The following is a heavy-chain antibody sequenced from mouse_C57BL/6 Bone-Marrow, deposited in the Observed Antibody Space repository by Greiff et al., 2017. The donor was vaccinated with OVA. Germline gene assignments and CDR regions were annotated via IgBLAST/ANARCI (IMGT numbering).Heavy chain of an antibody. CDR3: ARARVVALYYFDY. J-gene: IGHJ2*01. CDR2: IDPNSGGT. CDR1: GYTFTGYW. Sequence: QVQLQQPGAELVKPGASVKLSCKASGYTFTGYWMHWVKQRPGRGLEWIGRIDPNSGGTKYNEKFKGKARLTVDKPSSPAYMQLSSLTSEDSAVYYCARARVVALYYFDYWGQGTTLTVSS. V-gene: IGHV1-72*01. D-gene: IGHD1-1*01.